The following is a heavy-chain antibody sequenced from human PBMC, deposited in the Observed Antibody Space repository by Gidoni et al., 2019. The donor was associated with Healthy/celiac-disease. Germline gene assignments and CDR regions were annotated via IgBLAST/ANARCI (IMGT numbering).Heavy chain of an antibody. V-gene: IGHV3-30*04. Sequence: QVQLVESGGGVVQPGGSLRLSCAASGFTFTSSAFPWVRQARGKGLEWVALISYDGTGKYYADSVQGRFTISRDNSKNTLYLQINSLAVEDTAIYYCARGTGIGSRYYDSRGSRGFDYWGQGTLVTVSS. CDR3: ARGTGIGSRYYDSRGSRGFDY. D-gene: IGHD3-22*01. CDR1: GFTFTSSA. J-gene: IGHJ4*02. CDR2: ISYDGTGK.